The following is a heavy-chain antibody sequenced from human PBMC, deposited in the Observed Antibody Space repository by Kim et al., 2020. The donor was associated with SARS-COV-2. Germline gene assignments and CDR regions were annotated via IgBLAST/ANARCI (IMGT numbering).Heavy chain of an antibody. Sequence: ASVKVSCKASGYTFTSYGISWVRQAPGQGLEWMGWISAYNGNTNYAQKLQGRVTMTTDTSTSTAYMELRSLRSDDTAVYYCARVPGEGAHVPHYYYGMDVWGQGTTVTVSS. J-gene: IGHJ6*02. D-gene: IGHD3-16*01. V-gene: IGHV1-18*01. CDR2: ISAYNGNT. CDR3: ARVPGEGAHVPHYYYGMDV. CDR1: GYTFTSYG.